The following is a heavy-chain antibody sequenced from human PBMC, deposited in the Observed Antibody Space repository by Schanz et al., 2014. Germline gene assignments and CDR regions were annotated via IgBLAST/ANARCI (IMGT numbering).Heavy chain of an antibody. V-gene: IGHV3-30*18. CDR1: GLTFTSNV. J-gene: IGHJ6*02. Sequence: QLVESGGDVVQPGGSLRLSCSVSGLTFTSNVIHWVRQAPGKGLEWVAVISYDGSEKYYGDSVTGRFTISRDNSKKTAYLQMDSLRPEDTAVYYCAKQFLSYYFYGMDVWGQGTTVSVSS. CDR2: ISYDGSEK. CDR3: AKQFLSYYFYGMDV.